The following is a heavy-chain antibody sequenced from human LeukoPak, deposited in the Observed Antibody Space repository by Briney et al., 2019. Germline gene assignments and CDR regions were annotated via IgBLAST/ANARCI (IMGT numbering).Heavy chain of an antibody. Sequence: GGSLRLSCAASGFTFSSYSMNWVRQAPGKGLEWVSSISSSSSYIYYADSVKGRFTISRDNAKNSLYLQMNSLTTEDTAVYYCSRAVRINGDAFDIWGQGTVVTVSS. CDR3: SRAVRINGDAFDI. CDR2: ISSSSSYI. D-gene: IGHD5-24*01. CDR1: GFTFSSYS. J-gene: IGHJ3*02. V-gene: IGHV3-21*03.